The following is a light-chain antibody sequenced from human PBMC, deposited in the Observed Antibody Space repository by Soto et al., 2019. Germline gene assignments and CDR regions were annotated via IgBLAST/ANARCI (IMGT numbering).Light chain of an antibody. CDR3: SLYTSSTTLHYV. Sequence: QSALTQPASVSGSPGQSITISCTGTSSDVGGYNYVSWYQQHPGKAPKLLIYDVSNRPSGASNRFSGSKSGNTASLTISGLQAKDEADYYCSLYTSSTTLHYVFGTGTKVTVL. V-gene: IGLV2-14*01. CDR1: SSDVGGYNY. J-gene: IGLJ1*01. CDR2: DVS.